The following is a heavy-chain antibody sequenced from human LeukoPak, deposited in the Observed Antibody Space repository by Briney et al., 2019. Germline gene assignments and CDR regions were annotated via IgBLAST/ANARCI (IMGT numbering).Heavy chain of an antibody. D-gene: IGHD6-6*01. V-gene: IGHV1-2*02. CDR3: ARDPSIAARLRYYYGMDV. Sequence: ASVKVSCKASGYTFTGYYMYWVRQAPGQGLEWMGWINPNSGGTNYAQKFQGRVTMTRDTSISTAYMELSRLRSDDTAVYYCARDPSIAARLRYYYGMDVWGQGTTVTVSS. CDR2: INPNSGGT. CDR1: GYTFTGYY. J-gene: IGHJ6*02.